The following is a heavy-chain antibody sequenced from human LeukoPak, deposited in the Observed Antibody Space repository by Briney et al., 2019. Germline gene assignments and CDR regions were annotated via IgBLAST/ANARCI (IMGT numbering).Heavy chain of an antibody. J-gene: IGHJ4*02. D-gene: IGHD3-16*01. CDR3: ARTDYIWGSYLGY. CDR1: GYTFTGYY. Sequence: ASVKVSCKASGYTFTGYYMHWVRQAPGQGLEWMGWINPNSGGTNYAQKFQGRVTMTRDTSISTAYMELSRLRSDDTAVYYSARTDYIWGSYLGYWGQGTLVTVSS. CDR2: INPNSGGT. V-gene: IGHV1-2*02.